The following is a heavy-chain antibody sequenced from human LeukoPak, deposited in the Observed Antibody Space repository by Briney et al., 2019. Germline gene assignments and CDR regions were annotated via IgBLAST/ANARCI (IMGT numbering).Heavy chain of an antibody. CDR3: ARQRGSGCLDY. V-gene: IGHV3-7*01. CDR2: IKQDGTET. J-gene: IGHJ4*02. Sequence: GGSRRLSCAASRFTLSHYWMSWVRQAPGKGLEWVANIKQDGTETYYVDSVKGRFTISRDNAKNSLSLQMNSLRAQDTAVYYCARQRGSGCLDYWGQGTLLTVSS. CDR1: RFTLSHYW. D-gene: IGHD6-19*01.